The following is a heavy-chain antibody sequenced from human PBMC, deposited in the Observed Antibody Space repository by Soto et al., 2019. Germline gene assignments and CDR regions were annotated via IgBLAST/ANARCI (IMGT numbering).Heavy chain of an antibody. Sequence: GASVKVSCKASGFIFTSSSVQWVRQARGQRLEWIGWITVGTGNTNYAQKFQERVTITRDMSTSTAYMELSNLRSEDTAVYYCAARDSIGYYGGWGQGTKVTVSS. CDR2: ITVGTGNT. D-gene: IGHD3-22*01. J-gene: IGHJ4*02. V-gene: IGHV1-58*01. CDR3: AARDSIGYYGG. CDR1: GFIFTSSS.